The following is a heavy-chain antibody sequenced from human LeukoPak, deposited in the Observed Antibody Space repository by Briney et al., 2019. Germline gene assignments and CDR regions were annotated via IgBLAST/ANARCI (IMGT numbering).Heavy chain of an antibody. V-gene: IGHV3-11*04. D-gene: IGHD3-10*02. Sequence: GGSLRLSCAASGFTFSDNYMSWIRQAPGKGLEWVSYISSSGNTTKNADSVKGRFTITRDNAKNSLYLQMNSLRAEDTAVYYCAELGITMIGGVWGKGTTVTISS. CDR2: ISSSGNTT. CDR3: AELGITMIGGV. CDR1: GFTFSDNY. J-gene: IGHJ6*04.